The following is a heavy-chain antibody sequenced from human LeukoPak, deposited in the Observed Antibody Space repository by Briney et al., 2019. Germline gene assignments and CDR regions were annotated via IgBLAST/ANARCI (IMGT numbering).Heavy chain of an antibody. J-gene: IGHJ4*02. CDR2: INSDGGST. V-gene: IGHV3-74*01. Sequence: PGGSLRLSCAASGFTFSSYWMHWVRQAPGKGLVWVSRINSDGGSTSYADSVKGRFTISRDNAKNTLYLQMNSLRAEDTAVYYCARVAIPGVFYFDYWGQGTLVTVSS. CDR1: GFTFSSYW. D-gene: IGHD5-18*01. CDR3: ARVAIPGVFYFDY.